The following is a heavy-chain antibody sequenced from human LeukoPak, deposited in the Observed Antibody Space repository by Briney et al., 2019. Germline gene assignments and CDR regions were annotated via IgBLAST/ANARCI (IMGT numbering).Heavy chain of an antibody. D-gene: IGHD3-9*01. V-gene: IGHV4-59*08. CDR1: GGSITNSY. CDR3: ARVRMTGTLDV. CDR2: ISYTGNT. J-gene: IGHJ6*04. Sequence: SETLSLTCIVSGGSITNSYWNWIRQPPGKGLEWIGHISYTGNTNYNPSLKSRVTISIDTSKNQFSLKLSSATAADTAVYYCARVRMTGTLDVWGKGTTVTVSS.